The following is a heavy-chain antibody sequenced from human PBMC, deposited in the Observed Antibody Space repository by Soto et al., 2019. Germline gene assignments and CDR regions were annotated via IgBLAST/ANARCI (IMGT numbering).Heavy chain of an antibody. CDR3: ARVTPGNNLYYFSGLDV. CDR1: GFTLDTYG. CDR2: ISYEGSNT. Sequence: PGGSLRLSCVASGFTLDTYGIHWVRQAPGKGLQWVALISYEGSNTYYADSVRGRFTISRDNSKNTLYLQINALRPEDTGVYYCARVTPGNNLYYFSGLDVWGQGTSITVSS. V-gene: IGHV3-30-3*01. D-gene: IGHD1-1*01. J-gene: IGHJ6*02.